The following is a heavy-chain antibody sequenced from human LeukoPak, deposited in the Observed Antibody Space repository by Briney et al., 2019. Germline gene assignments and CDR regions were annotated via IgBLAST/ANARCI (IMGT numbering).Heavy chain of an antibody. CDR2: ISSSGSTI. CDR3: ARIYCGGDCYVDY. D-gene: IGHD2-21*02. Sequence: QPGGSLRLSCAASGFTFSSYEMNWVRQAPGKGLEWVSYISSSGSTIYYADSVKGRFTISRDNAKNSLYLQMNSLRAEDTAVYYCARIYCGGDCYVDYWGQGTLVTVSS. V-gene: IGHV3-48*03. CDR1: GFTFSSYE. J-gene: IGHJ4*02.